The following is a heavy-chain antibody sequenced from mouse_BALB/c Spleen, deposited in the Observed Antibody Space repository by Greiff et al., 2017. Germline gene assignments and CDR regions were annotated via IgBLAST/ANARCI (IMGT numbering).Heavy chain of an antibody. D-gene: IGHD3-1*01. CDR2: IYPGNVNT. V-gene: IGHV1S56*01. CDR3: ARQLGTLYYFDY. CDR1: GYTFTSYY. J-gene: IGHJ2*01. Sequence: VQLQQSGPELVKPGASVRISCKASGYTFTSYYIHWVKQRPGQGLEWIGWIYPGNVNTKYNEKFKGKATLTADKSSSTAYMQLSSLTSEDSAVYFCARQLGTLYYFDYWGQGTTLTVSS.